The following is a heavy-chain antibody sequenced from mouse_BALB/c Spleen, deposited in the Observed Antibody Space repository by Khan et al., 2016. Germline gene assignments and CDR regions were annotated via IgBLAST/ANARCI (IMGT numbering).Heavy chain of an antibody. Sequence: QVQLKQSGAELVRPGVSVKISCKGSGFTFTDYTLHWVKQSHAKSLEWIGVISTYHGDATYNQKFKGKATMTVDKSSSTAYMELARLTSEDSAIXYCATRSTIITTTGDMDYWGQGTSVTVSS. CDR3: ATRSTIITTTGDMDY. CDR2: ISTYHGDA. CDR1: GFTFTDYT. V-gene: IGHV1S137*01. D-gene: IGHD2-4*01. J-gene: IGHJ4*01.